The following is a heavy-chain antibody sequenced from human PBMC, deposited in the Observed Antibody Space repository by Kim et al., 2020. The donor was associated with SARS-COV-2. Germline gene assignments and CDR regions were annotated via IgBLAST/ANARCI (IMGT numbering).Heavy chain of an antibody. D-gene: IGHD6-13*01. V-gene: IGHV3-9*01. CDR3: AKAGRSIAAAGTFDY. Sequence: DSVKGRITISRDNAKNSLYLQMNSLRAEDTALYYCAKAGRSIAAAGTFDYWGQGTLVTVSS. J-gene: IGHJ4*02.